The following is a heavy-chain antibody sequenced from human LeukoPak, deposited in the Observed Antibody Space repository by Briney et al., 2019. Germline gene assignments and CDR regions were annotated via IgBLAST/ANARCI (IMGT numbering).Heavy chain of an antibody. CDR2: IYYSGNI. CDR1: GGSISSSSYY. D-gene: IGHD3-16*01. CDR3: ARQGDYAWGSFLPTWFDP. V-gene: IGHV4-39*01. J-gene: IGHJ5*02. Sequence: SETLSLTCTVSGGSISSSSYYWGWIRQPPGKGLEWIGSIYYSGNIHYNLSLKSRVTISVDTSKNQFSLKLDSVTAADTAVYYCARQGDYAWGSFLPTWFDPWGQGTLVTVSS.